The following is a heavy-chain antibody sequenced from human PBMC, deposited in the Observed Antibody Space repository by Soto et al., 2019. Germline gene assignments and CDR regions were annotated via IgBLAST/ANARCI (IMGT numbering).Heavy chain of an antibody. CDR1: GGSISSSSYY. J-gene: IGHJ4*02. Sequence: SETLSLTCTVSGGSISSSSYYWGWVRQPPGKGLECIGNIDYTGNTYCNPSLKSRVTISLDTSKNQFSLKLSSVTAADAAVYYCAGLIPSGNNLRGAFDYWGQGARVTVSS. D-gene: IGHD6-13*01. V-gene: IGHV4-39*01. CDR2: IDYTGNT. CDR3: AGLIPSGNNLRGAFDY.